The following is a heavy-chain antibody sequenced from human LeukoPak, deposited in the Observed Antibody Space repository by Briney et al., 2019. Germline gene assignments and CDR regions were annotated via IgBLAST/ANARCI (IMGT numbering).Heavy chain of an antibody. CDR3: ARDQRGQFDP. CDR2: IIPILGIA. CDR1: GGTFSSYA. J-gene: IGHJ5*02. D-gene: IGHD5-12*01. V-gene: IGHV1-69*04. Sequence: SVKVSCKASGGTFSSYAISWVRQDPGQGLEWMGRIIPILGIANYAQKFQGRVTITADKSTSTAYMELSSLRSDDTAVYYCARDQRGQFDPWGQGTLVTVSS.